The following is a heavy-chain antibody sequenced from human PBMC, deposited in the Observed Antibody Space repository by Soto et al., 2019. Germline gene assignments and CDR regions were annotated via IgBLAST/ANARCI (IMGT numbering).Heavy chain of an antibody. D-gene: IGHD2-2*02. Sequence: PSETLSLTCAVSGYSISSGYYWGWIRQPPGKGLEWVGSIYHSGSTYYNPSLKSRVTISVDTSKNKFSLKLSSVTAADTAVYYCARATGQLLYISYYYGMDVWGQGTTVTVSS. J-gene: IGHJ6*02. CDR2: IYHSGST. V-gene: IGHV4-38-2*01. CDR3: ARATGQLLYISYYYGMDV. CDR1: GYSISSGYY.